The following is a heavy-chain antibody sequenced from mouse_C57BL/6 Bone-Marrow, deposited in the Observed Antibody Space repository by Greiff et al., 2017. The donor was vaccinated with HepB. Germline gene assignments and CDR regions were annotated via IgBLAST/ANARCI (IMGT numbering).Heavy chain of an antibody. Sequence: VKLQESGAELVRPGASVTLSCKASGYTFTDYEMHWVKQTPVHGLEWIGAIDPETGGTAYNQKVKGKAILTADKSSSTAYMELRSLTSEDSAVYYCTRRSNYLAWFAYWGQGTLVTVSA. D-gene: IGHD2-5*01. V-gene: IGHV1-15*01. J-gene: IGHJ3*01. CDR3: TRRSNYLAWFAY. CDR1: GYTFTDYE. CDR2: IDPETGGT.